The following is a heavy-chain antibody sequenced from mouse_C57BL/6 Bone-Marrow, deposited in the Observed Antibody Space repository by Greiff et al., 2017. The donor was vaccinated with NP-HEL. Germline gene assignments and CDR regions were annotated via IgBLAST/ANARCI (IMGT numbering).Heavy chain of an antibody. V-gene: IGHV5-6*01. J-gene: IGHJ2*01. D-gene: IGHD4-1*01. CDR3: ARHGGANWNPFDY. Sequence: DVQLVESGGDLVKPGGSLKLSCAASGFTFSSYGMSWVRQTPDKRLEWVATISSGGSYTYYPDSVKGRFTISRDNAKNTLYLQMSSLKSEDTAMYYCARHGGANWNPFDYWGQGTTLTVSS. CDR2: ISSGGSYT. CDR1: GFTFSSYG.